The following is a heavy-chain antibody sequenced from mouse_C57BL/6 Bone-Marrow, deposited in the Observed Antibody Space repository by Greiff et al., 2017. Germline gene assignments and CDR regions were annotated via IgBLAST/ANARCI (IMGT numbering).Heavy chain of an antibody. D-gene: IGHD1-1*01. J-gene: IGHJ4*01. Sequence: VQLKQSGPGLVQPSQSLSITCTVSGFSFPSYGVYWVRQSQGTGLEWLGVLWSGGRTDYNAAFISRLSSSTSNTKSQVFFKMNILQADDTAIYYCARTPHYSGSRGYAMDNWGQGTSVTVSS. CDR1: GFSFPSYG. V-gene: IGHV2-2*01. CDR3: ARTPHYSGSRGYAMDN. CDR2: LWSGGRT.